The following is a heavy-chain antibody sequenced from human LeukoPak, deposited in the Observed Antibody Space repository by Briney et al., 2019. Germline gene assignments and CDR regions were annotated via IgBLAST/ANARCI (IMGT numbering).Heavy chain of an antibody. D-gene: IGHD6-13*01. CDR3: AKDEAAAGVDFDY. V-gene: IGHV3-30*02. J-gene: IGHJ4*02. CDR2: IRSDGSVK. CDR1: GFTFSGYG. Sequence: GGSLRLSCAASGFTFSGYGIHWVRQAPGKGLEWVSFIRSDGSVKYYADSVRGRFTISRDNSKNTLYLQMNSLRAEDTAVYYCAKDEAAAGVDFDYWGQGTLVTVYS.